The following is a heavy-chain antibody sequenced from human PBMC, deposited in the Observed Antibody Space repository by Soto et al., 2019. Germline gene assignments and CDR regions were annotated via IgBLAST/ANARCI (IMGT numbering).Heavy chain of an antibody. CDR3: AKDGRGSGSHYNSFGY. Sequence: GVLKLSCAASGFTFGNNYMSWVRQARGKGLEWVSLIYSTGTTKYAGSVKGRFTVSRDNAKNTLYLQMSSLRAEDTAVYYCAKDGRGSGSHYNSFGYWGQGTLVTVSS. CDR2: IYSTGTT. V-gene: IGHV3-53*01. J-gene: IGHJ4*02. CDR1: GFTFGNNY. D-gene: IGHD3-10*01.